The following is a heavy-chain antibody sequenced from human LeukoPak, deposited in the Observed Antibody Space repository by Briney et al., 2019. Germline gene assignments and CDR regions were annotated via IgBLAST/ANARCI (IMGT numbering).Heavy chain of an antibody. J-gene: IGHJ5*02. CDR3: ARDFGTSGHYYGSGSYYIAHNWFDP. CDR1: GGSISSSSYY. Sequence: PSETLSLTCTVSGGSISSSSYYWGWIRQPPGKGLEWIGSIYYSGSTYYNPSLKSRVTISVDTSKNQFSLKLSSVTAADTAVYYCARDFGTSGHYYGSGSYYIAHNWFDPWGQGTLVTVSS. V-gene: IGHV4-39*07. CDR2: IYYSGST. D-gene: IGHD3-10*01.